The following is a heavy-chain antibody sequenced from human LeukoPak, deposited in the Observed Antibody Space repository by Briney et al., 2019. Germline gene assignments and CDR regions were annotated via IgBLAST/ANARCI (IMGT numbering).Heavy chain of an antibody. D-gene: IGHD4-23*01. CDR2: ISGSGGST. CDR3: AKGRYGGNPRGFDY. CDR1: GFTLSSYA. J-gene: IGHJ4*02. V-gene: IGHV3-23*01. Sequence: PGGSLRLSCAASGFTLSSYAMSWVRQAPEKGLEWVSAISGSGGSTYYADSVKGRFTIARDNPKNTLYLQMNSLRAEDTAVYYCAKGRYGGNPRGFDYWGQGTLVTVSS.